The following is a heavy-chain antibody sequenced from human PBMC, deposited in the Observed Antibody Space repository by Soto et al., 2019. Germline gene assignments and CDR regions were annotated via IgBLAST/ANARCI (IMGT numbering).Heavy chain of an antibody. CDR3: VRGWGRGVHRNCLYL. D-gene: IGHD1-1*01. V-gene: IGHV3-33*02. CDR1: GFTFRQYG. CDR2: IFYDGFNE. Sequence: QVQLVESGGGVVQPWTSLRLPCAASGFTFRQYGMHWVRQAPGKELDWVAGIFYDGFNEYYADSVRGRFSISSGNSGNMGLWQTTRMGAEDTAVYYSVRGWGRGVHRNCLYLWGQGTGVVVSS. J-gene: IGHJ3*01.